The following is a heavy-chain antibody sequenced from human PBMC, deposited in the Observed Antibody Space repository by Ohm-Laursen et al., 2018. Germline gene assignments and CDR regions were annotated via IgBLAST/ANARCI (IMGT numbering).Heavy chain of an antibody. Sequence: SDTLSLTCTVSGDSISSYYWSWIRQPPGKGLDWIGYIYYTGSTNYNPSLESRFTISVDTSKNQFSQRLPSVTAADTAVYYCARHARVGAASNMYNWFDPWGQGTLVTVSS. D-gene: IGHD2-15*01. CDR1: GDSISSYY. CDR2: IYYTGST. J-gene: IGHJ5*02. V-gene: IGHV4-59*08. CDR3: ARHARVGAASNMYNWFDP.